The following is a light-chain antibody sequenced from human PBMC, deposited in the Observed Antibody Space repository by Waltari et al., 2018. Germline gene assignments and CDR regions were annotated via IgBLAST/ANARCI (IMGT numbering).Light chain of an antibody. CDR2: DVT. J-gene: IGLJ1*01. CDR3: SSYTSSSTLYV. Sequence: QSALTQPASVSGSPGQSITISCTGTSSDVGDYKYVSWYQQPPGKAPKLMIYDVTNRPSGVSNRFSGSKSGNTASLTISGLLAEDEADYYCSSYTSSSTLYVFGTGTKVTVL. V-gene: IGLV2-14*03. CDR1: SSDVGDYKY.